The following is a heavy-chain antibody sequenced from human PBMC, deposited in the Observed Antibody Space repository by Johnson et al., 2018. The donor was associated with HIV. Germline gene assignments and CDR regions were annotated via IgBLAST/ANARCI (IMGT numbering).Heavy chain of an antibody. CDR2: ITGSGTTI. D-gene: IGHD1-26*01. V-gene: IGHV3-11*04. J-gene: IGHJ3*02. Sequence: QVQLVESGGGLVKPGGSLRLSCAASGFIFSDYYMNWIRQAPGKGLEWVSYITGSGTTIYYADSVRGRFTISRDNAKNSLYLQMNSLRAEDTAVYYCARGRPWGWELRRDAFDILGQGTMVTVSS. CDR1: GFIFSDYY. CDR3: ARGRPWGWELRRDAFDI.